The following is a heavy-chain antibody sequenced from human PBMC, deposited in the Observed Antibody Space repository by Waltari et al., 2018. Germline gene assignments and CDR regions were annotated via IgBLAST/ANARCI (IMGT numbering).Heavy chain of an antibody. CDR3: ARGFYMQDAFDI. D-gene: IGHD4-4*01. J-gene: IGHJ3*02. CDR1: GGSFSGYY. V-gene: IGHV4-34*01. Sequence: QVQLQQWGAGLLKPSETLSLTCAVYGGSFSGYYLSWIRQPPGKGLEWIGEINHSGSTNYNPSLKSRVTISVDTSKNQFSLKLSSVTAADTAVYYCARGFYMQDAFDIWGQGTMVTVSS. CDR2: INHSGST.